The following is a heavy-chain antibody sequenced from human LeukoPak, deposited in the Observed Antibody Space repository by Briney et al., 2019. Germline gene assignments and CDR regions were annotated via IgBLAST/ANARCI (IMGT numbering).Heavy chain of an antibody. V-gene: IGHV3-9*01. D-gene: IGHD3-10*01. CDR3: AKVRPPGSYYNSAIEY. J-gene: IGHJ4*02. CDR2: ISWNGGVI. Sequence: PGRSLRLSCAASGFKFGDYAMHWVRQAPGKGLEWVSGISWNGGVIDYADSVKGRFTISRDNAKNSLFLQMNSLRVEDTALYYCAKVRPPGSYYNSAIEYWGQGTLVTVST. CDR1: GFKFGDYA.